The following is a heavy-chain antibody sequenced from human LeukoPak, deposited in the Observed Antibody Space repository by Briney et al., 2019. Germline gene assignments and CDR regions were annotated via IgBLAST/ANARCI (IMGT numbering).Heavy chain of an antibody. CDR1: GYSISSGYY. Sequence: PSETLSLTCAVSGYSISSGYYWGWIRQPPGKGLEWIGSIYHSGSTYYNPSLKSRVTISVDTSKNQFSLKLSSVTAADTAVYYCASWDSRTYYFDYWGQGTLVTVSS. D-gene: IGHD1-26*01. CDR3: ASWDSRTYYFDY. V-gene: IGHV4-38-2*01. J-gene: IGHJ4*02. CDR2: IYHSGST.